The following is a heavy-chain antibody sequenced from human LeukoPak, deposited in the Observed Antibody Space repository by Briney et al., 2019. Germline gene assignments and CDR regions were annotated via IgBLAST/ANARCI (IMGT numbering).Heavy chain of an antibody. D-gene: IGHD3-22*01. V-gene: IGHV3-64*01. J-gene: IGHJ4*02. CDR2: ISSDGGST. Sequence: GGSLRLSCAASGFTFSSYGMHWVRQAPGKGPEFVSAISSDGGSTFYANSVKGRFTISRDKSKNTLFLQVGSLRAEDMAVYYCARAIHSSGYPPVDFWGQGTLVTVSS. CDR3: ARAIHSSGYPPVDF. CDR1: GFTFSSYG.